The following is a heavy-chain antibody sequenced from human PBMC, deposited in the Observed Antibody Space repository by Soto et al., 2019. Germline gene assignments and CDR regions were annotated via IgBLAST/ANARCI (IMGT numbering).Heavy chain of an antibody. CDR2: IYDRASN. Sequence: QVQLQESGPGLVRPSGTLSLTCAVSNGSISSTNWWTWVRQPPGKGLEWIGEIYDRASNNYNPSLKSRVTISEDKSKNQLSLKLSSVTAADTAVYYCARVYGLGSYDAFDIWGQGTMVTISS. J-gene: IGHJ3*02. CDR1: NGSISSTNW. D-gene: IGHD3-10*01. V-gene: IGHV4-4*02. CDR3: ARVYGLGSYDAFDI.